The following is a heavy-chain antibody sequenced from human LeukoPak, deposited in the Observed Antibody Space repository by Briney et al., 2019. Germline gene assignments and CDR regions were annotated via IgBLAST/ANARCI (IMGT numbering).Heavy chain of an antibody. V-gene: IGHV4-59*01. CDR2: IYYSGST. Sequence: SETLSLTCTVSGGSISSYYWSWIRQPPGKGLEWIGYIYYSGSTNYNPSLKSRVTISVDTSKNQFSLKLSSVAAADTAVYYCARGWPEDAFDIWGQGTMVTVSS. CDR1: GGSISSYY. CDR3: ARGWPEDAFDI. J-gene: IGHJ3*02.